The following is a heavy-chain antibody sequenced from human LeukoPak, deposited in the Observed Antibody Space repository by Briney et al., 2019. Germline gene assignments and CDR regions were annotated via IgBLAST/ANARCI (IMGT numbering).Heavy chain of an antibody. D-gene: IGHD6-19*01. J-gene: IGHJ4*02. CDR2: INHSGST. CDR3: ARGSKASSGWYTRFLVSDYFDY. Sequence: KSSETLSLTCAVYGGSFSGYYWSWIRQPLGKGLEWIGEINHSGSTNYNPSLKSRVTISVDTSKNQFSLKLSSVTAADTAVYYCARGSKASSGWYTRFLVSDYFDYWGQGTLVTVSS. V-gene: IGHV4-34*01. CDR1: GGSFSGYY.